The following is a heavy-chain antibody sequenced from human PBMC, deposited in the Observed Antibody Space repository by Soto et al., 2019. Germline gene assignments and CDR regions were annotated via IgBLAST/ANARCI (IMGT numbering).Heavy chain of an antibody. CDR1: GGSFSGYY. Sequence: PSETLSLTCAVYGGSFSGYYWSWIRQPPGKGLEWIGEINHSGSTNYNPSLKSRVTISVDTSKNQFSLKLSSVTAADTAVYCCASSDVDTATSYRWFDPWGQGTLVTVSS. CDR3: ASSDVDTATSYRWFDP. CDR2: INHSGST. V-gene: IGHV4-34*01. D-gene: IGHD5-18*01. J-gene: IGHJ5*02.